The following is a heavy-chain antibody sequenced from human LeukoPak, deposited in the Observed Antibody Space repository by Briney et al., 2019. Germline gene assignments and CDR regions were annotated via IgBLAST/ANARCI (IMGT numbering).Heavy chain of an antibody. CDR2: ISGSGDKT. Sequence: HPGGSLRLSCAASGFTFSNFAMIWVRQAPGKGLEWVSAISGSGDKTHYADSVKGRLTISRDNSKSVLYMQLNNLRLEDTAVYYCGEGHWGRGTLVTVSS. J-gene: IGHJ4*02. CDR3: GEGH. CDR1: GFTFSNFA. V-gene: IGHV3-23*01.